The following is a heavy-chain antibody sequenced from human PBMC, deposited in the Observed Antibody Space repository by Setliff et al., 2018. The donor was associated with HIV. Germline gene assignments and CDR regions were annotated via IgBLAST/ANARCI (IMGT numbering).Heavy chain of an antibody. CDR2: IYYSGST. CDR1: GGSISSSSYY. J-gene: IGHJ4*02. D-gene: IGHD2-2*01. Sequence: SETLSLTCTVSGGSISSSSYYWGWIRQPPGKGLEWIGSIYYSGSTYYNPSLKSRVTISVDTSNNQFSLKLSSVTAADTAVYHCARSYCSSTSCSYYFDYWGQGTLVTVSS. V-gene: IGHV4-39*07. CDR3: ARSYCSSTSCSYYFDY.